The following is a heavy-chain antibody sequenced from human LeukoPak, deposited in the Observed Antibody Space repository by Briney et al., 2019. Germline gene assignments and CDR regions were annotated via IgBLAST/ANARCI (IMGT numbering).Heavy chain of an antibody. CDR3: ARDGSRNYDILTGPVPDAFDI. Sequence: GGSLRLSCAASGFTFSSYSMNWVRQAPGKGLEWVSSISSSSSYIYYADSVKGRFTISRDNAKNSLYLQMNSLRAEDTAVYYCARDGSRNYDILTGPVPDAFDIWGQGTMVTVSS. CDR1: GFTFSSYS. D-gene: IGHD3-9*01. J-gene: IGHJ3*02. V-gene: IGHV3-21*01. CDR2: ISSSSSYI.